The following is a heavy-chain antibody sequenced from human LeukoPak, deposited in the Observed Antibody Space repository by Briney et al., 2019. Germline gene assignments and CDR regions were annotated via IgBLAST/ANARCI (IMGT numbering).Heavy chain of an antibody. CDR1: GYTFTSYD. D-gene: IGHD6-13*01. CDR3: ARIQSSRARGRQLVRFGDY. Sequence: ASVKVSCKASGYTFTSYDINWVRQAPGQGLEWMGWMNPNSGNTGYAQKFQGRVTMTRNTSISTAYMELSSLRSEDTAVYYCARIQSSRARGRQLVRFGDYWGQGTLVTVSS. J-gene: IGHJ4*02. CDR2: MNPNSGNT. V-gene: IGHV1-8*01.